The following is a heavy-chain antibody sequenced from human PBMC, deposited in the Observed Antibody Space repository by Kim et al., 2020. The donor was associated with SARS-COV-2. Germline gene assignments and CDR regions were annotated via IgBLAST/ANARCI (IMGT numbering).Heavy chain of an antibody. CDR1: GGSFSGYY. CDR3: ASSGWHLKIFDY. J-gene: IGHJ4*02. V-gene: IGHV4-34*01. Sequence: SETLSLTCAVYGGSFSGYYWSWIRQPPGKGLEWIGEINHSGSTNYNPSLKSRVTISVDTSKNQFSLKLSSVTAADTAVYYCASSGWHLKIFDYWGQGTLV. D-gene: IGHD6-19*01. CDR2: INHSGST.